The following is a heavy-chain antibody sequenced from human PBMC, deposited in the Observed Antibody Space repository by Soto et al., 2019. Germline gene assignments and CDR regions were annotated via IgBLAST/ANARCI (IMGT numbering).Heavy chain of an antibody. D-gene: IGHD3-10*01. CDR1: GYTFTGYY. CDR3: ARDYKYYYGSGSYYNDYYYYYGMDV. J-gene: IGHJ6*02. V-gene: IGHV1-2*02. CDR2: INPNSGGT. Sequence: GPPVKVSCKASGYTFTGYYMQWVRQAPGQGLEWMGWINPNSGGTNYAQKFQGRVTMTRDTSISTAYMELSRLRSDDTAVYYCARDYKYYYGSGSYYNDYYYYYGMDVWGQGTTVTVSS.